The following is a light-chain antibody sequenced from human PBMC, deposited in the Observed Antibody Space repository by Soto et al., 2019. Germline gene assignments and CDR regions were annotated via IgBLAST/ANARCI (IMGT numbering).Light chain of an antibody. CDR1: QSVLYSSNNKNY. J-gene: IGKJ1*01. V-gene: IGKV4-1*01. Sequence: DIVMTQSPDSLAVSLGERATINCKSSQSVLYSSNNKNYLAWYQQKPGQPPKLLIYWASTRESGVPDRFSGCGSGKDFTLAISSLHAEYVAVYYCKQYYSTAQRFGKGTEVEIK. CDR3: KQYYSTAQR. CDR2: WAS.